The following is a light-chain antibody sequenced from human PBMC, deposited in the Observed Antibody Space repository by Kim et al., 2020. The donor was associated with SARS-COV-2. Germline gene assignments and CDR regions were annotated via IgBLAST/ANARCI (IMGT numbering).Light chain of an antibody. CDR2: KAS. V-gene: IGKV1-5*03. CDR3: QQYKSRAA. CDR1: QSIDIW. Sequence: DIQMTQSPSTLSASVGDRVTITCRASQSIDIWLAWYQQKPGKVPKLLIYKASTLESGVPSRFSGSGSGTEFTLTISSLQPDDFATYYCQQYKSRAAFGQGTKVDIK. J-gene: IGKJ1*01.